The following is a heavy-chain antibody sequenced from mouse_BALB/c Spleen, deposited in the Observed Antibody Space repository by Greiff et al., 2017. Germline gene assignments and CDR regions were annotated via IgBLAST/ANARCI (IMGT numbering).Heavy chain of an antibody. CDR2: ISNGGGST. V-gene: IGHV5-12-2*01. CDR3: ARSDVYYAMDY. J-gene: IGHJ4*01. CDR1: GFTFSSYT. D-gene: IGHD2-3*01. Sequence: EVKLVESGGGLVQPGGSLKLSCAASGFTFSSYTMSWVRQTPEKRLEWVAYISNGGGSTYYPDTVKGRFTISRDNAKNTLYLQMSSLKSEDTAMYYCARSDVYYAMDYWGQGTSVTVSS.